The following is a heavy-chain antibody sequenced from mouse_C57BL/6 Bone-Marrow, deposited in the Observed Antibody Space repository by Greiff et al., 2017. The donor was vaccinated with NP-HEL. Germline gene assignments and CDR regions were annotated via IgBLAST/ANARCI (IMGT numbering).Heavy chain of an antibody. J-gene: IGHJ2*01. D-gene: IGHD1-1*01. CDR1: GFTFSDYY. Sequence: EVQGVESVGGLVQPGSSLKLSCTASGFTFSDYYMAWVRQVPEKGLEWVANINYDGSSTYYLDSLKSRFIISIDNAKNILNLQMSIMKSEDTATYYSAIEIHFGSSCFDYWGQGTTLTVSS. CDR3: AIEIHFGSSCFDY. CDR2: INYDGSST. V-gene: IGHV5-16*01.